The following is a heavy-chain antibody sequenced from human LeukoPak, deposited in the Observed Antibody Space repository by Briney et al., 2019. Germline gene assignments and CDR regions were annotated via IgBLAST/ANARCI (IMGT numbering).Heavy chain of an antibody. CDR3: AKARGEQNGGSNY. D-gene: IGHD2-15*01. V-gene: IGHV3-53*01. J-gene: IGHJ4*02. CDR2: IYSCGST. Sequence: GGSLRLSCAASGFTVSSNYMRWVRQAPGKGLEWVSVIYSCGSTYYADSVKGRFTISRDNSKSTLYLQMNSLRAEDTAVYYCAKARGEQNGGSNYWGQGTQVIVSS. CDR1: GFTVSSNY.